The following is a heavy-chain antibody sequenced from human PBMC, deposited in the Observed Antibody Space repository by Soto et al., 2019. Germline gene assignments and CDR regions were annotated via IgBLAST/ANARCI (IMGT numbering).Heavy chain of an antibody. CDR1: GFTFSSYW. J-gene: IGHJ4*02. CDR2: INSDGSST. V-gene: IGHV3-74*01. Sequence: EVQLVESGGGLVQPGGSQRLSCAASGFTFSSYWMHWVRQAPGKGLVWVSRINSDGSSTSYADSVKGRFTISRDNAKNTLYLQMNSLRAEDTAVYYCARDQGYCSGGSCYVAGYWGQGTLVTGSS. CDR3: ARDQGYCSGGSCYVAGY. D-gene: IGHD2-15*01.